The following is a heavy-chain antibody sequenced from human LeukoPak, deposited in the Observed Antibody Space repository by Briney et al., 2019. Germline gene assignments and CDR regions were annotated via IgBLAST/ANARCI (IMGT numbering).Heavy chain of an antibody. Sequence: SETLSLTCKVSGGSISSSSYYWGWIRQPPGKGLEWIGIIYYSGSTYYNPSLKSRVTISVDTSQNQFSLKLSSVTAADTAVYSGARGSITDYWGQGTLVTVSS. CDR2: IYYSGST. D-gene: IGHD1-14*01. V-gene: IGHV4-39*07. CDR3: ARGSITDY. J-gene: IGHJ4*02. CDR1: GGSISSSSYY.